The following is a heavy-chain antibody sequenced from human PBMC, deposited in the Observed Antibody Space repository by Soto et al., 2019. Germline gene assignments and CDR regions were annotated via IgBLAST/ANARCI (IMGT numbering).Heavy chain of an antibody. CDR2: INAGNGNT. Sequence: ASVKVSCKDSGYTFTMYAMHWVRQAPGQRLEWMGWINAGNGNTKYSQKFQGRVTITRDTSASTAYMELSSLRSEDTAVYYCARRVPTPNAFDIWGQGTMVTVSS. CDR1: GYTFTMYA. J-gene: IGHJ3*02. CDR3: ARRVPTPNAFDI. V-gene: IGHV1-3*01. D-gene: IGHD3-10*01.